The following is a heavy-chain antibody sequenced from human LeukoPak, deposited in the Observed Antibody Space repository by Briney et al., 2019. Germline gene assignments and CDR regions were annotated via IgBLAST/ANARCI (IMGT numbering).Heavy chain of an antibody. CDR1: GGSISSYY. CDR2: IYYSGST. V-gene: IGHV4-59*01. D-gene: IGHD2-2*01. Sequence: PSETLSLTCTVSGGSISSYYWSWIRQPPGKGLKWIGYIYYSGSTNYNTSLKSRVTISVDTSKNQFSLKLSSVTAADTAVYYCARVGVVVPAAKTRYYYYMDVWGKGTTVTVSS. J-gene: IGHJ6*03. CDR3: ARVGVVVPAAKTRYYYYMDV.